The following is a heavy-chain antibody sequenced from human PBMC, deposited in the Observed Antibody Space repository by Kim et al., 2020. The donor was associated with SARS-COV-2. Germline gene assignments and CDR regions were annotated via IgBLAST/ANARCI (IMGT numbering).Heavy chain of an antibody. V-gene: IGHV1-2*02. D-gene: IGHD4-17*01. Sequence: GATIYAQRVQGRVTMTRDTSISTVYMELSGLTSDDTSVYYCARNYGDLDYWGQGTLVTVSS. CDR3: ARNYGDLDY. CDR2: GAT. J-gene: IGHJ4*02.